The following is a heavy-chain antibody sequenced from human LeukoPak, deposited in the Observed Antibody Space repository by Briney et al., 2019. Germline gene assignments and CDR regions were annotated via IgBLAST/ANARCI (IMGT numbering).Heavy chain of an antibody. J-gene: IGHJ4*02. CDR2: LYYSGST. D-gene: IGHD6-19*01. CDR1: GGSISTYY. V-gene: IGHV4-59*08. CDR3: ARGLAHKFDY. Sequence: SETLSLTCTVSGGSISTYYWSWFRHPPGKGLEWIGYLYYSGSTNYNPSLKSRVTISLDTSKNQFSLKLSSVTAADTAVYYCARGLAHKFDYWGQGTLVTVSS.